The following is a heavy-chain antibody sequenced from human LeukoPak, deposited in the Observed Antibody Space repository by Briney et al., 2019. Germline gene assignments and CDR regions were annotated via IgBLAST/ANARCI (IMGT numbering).Heavy chain of an antibody. CDR1: GFTFSSYW. Sequence: GGSLRLSCAASGFTFSSYWMSWVRQAPGKGLEWVSYISSSGSTIYYADSVKGRFTISRDNAKNSLYLQMNSLRAEDTAVYYCARDYGDYYFDYWGQGTLVTVTS. CDR2: ISSSGSTI. J-gene: IGHJ4*02. CDR3: ARDYGDYYFDY. V-gene: IGHV3-48*04. D-gene: IGHD4-17*01.